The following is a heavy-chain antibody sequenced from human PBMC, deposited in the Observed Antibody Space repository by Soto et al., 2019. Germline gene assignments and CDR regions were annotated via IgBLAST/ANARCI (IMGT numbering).Heavy chain of an antibody. Sequence: SETLSLTCAVYGGSFSGYYWSWIRQPPGKGLEWIGEINHSGSTNTNPALKSRVTITVDTSKNKYSLKLSSVTAADKAVYYCARVSYSGWYDYYYYYGLDVWGQGTTVTVSS. CDR2: INHSGST. D-gene: IGHD6-19*01. V-gene: IGHV4-34*01. J-gene: IGHJ6*02. CDR3: ARVSYSGWYDYYYYYGLDV. CDR1: GGSFSGYY.